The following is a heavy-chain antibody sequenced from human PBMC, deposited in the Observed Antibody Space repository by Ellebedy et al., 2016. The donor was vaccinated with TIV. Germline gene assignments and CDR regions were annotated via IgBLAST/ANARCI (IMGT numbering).Heavy chain of an antibody. CDR2: ISWNSGYK. D-gene: IGHD1-20*01. CDR3: AKGKVDNWKDVGSLDY. Sequence: PGGSLRLSCAASGFTFDDYAIHWVRQAPGKGLEWVSGISWNSGYKAYGDSVKGRFSISRDNSKNTLYLQMNSLRVEDTAVYYWAKGKVDNWKDVGSLDYWGQGSLVTVSS. CDR1: GFTFDDYA. V-gene: IGHV3-9*01. J-gene: IGHJ4*02.